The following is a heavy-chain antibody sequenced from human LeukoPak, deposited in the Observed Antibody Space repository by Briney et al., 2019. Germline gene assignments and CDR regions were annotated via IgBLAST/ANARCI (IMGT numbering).Heavy chain of an antibody. V-gene: IGHV4-59*01. Sequence: SETLSLTCTVSGGSISNYYWSWIRQPPGKGLEWIGYIYYSGSTNYNPSLKSRVTISVDTSKNQFSLKLSSVTAADTAVYYCASTSKNSNYGMDVWGQGTTVTVSS. J-gene: IGHJ6*02. CDR3: ASTSKNSNYGMDV. D-gene: IGHD2-2*01. CDR1: GGSISNYY. CDR2: IYYSGST.